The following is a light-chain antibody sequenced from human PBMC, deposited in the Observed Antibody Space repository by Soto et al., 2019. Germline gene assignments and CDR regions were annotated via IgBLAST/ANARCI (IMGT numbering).Light chain of an antibody. V-gene: IGKV4-1*01. CDR1: QGALYSSNNKNY. CDR2: WAS. Sequence: VLTQGADALAGRAAGRASVNFKSSQGALYSSNNKNYLGWYQQKPGQPPKLLIYWASTRESGVPDRFSGSGSGTDFTLTISSLQAEDVAVYYCHQYYSTPRPFGQGTKVDIK. CDR3: HQYYSTPRP. J-gene: IGKJ1*01.